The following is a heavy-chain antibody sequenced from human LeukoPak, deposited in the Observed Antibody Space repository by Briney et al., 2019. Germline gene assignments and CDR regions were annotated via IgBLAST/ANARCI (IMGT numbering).Heavy chain of an antibody. D-gene: IGHD2-2*01. Sequence: ASETLSLTCTVSGGSISSSSYYWGWIRQPPGKGLEWIGSIYYSGSTYYNPSLKSRVTISVDTSKNQFSLKLSSVTAADTAVYYCARHHVPAAIRSLSFGKSPLDYWGQGTLVTVSS. J-gene: IGHJ4*02. V-gene: IGHV4-39*01. CDR3: ARHHVPAAIRSLSFGKSPLDY. CDR1: GGSISSSSYY. CDR2: IYYSGST.